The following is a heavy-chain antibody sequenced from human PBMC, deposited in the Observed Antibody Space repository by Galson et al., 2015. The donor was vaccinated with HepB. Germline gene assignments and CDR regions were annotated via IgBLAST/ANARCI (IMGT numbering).Heavy chain of an antibody. CDR2: IYPGDSDT. CDR1: GYSFANCW. D-gene: IGHD3-16*01. J-gene: IGHJ4*02. V-gene: IGHV5-51*01. Sequence: QSGAEVKKPGESLKISCKGSGYSFANCWTGWVRQMPGKGLEWMGIIYPGDSDTRYSPSFQGQVTISADKSISTAYLQWSSLKASDTAMYYCASRRGADPLGFDYWGQGTLVTVSS. CDR3: ASRRGADPLGFDY.